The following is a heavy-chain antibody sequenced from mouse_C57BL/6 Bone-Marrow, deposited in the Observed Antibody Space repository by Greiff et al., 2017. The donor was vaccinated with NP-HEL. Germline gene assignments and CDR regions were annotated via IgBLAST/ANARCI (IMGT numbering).Heavy chain of an antibody. CDR1: GYTFTDYE. V-gene: IGHV1-15*01. CDR3: TTYYYGSSYEEYFDY. Sequence: QVQLQQSGAELVRPGASVTLSCKASGYTFTDYEMHWVKQTPVHGLEWIGAIDPETGGTAYNQKFKGKAILTADKSSSTAYMERRSLTSEDSAVYYCTTYYYGSSYEEYFDYWGQGTTLTVSS. CDR2: IDPETGGT. J-gene: IGHJ2*01. D-gene: IGHD1-1*01.